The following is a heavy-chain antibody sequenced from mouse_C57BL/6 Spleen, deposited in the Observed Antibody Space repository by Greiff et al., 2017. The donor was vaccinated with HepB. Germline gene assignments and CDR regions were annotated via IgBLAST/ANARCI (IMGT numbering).Heavy chain of an antibody. V-gene: IGHV1-61*01. D-gene: IGHD2-4*01. CDR3: ARRRIYYDYDGYFDY. CDR1: GYTFTSYW. CDR2: IYPSDSET. Sequence: VQLQQPGAELVRPGSSVKLSCKASGYTFTSYWMDWVKQRPGQGLEWIGNIYPSDSETHYNQKFKDKATLTVDKSSSTAYMQLSSLTSEDSAVYYCARRRIYYDYDGYFDYWGQGTTLTVSS. J-gene: IGHJ2*01.